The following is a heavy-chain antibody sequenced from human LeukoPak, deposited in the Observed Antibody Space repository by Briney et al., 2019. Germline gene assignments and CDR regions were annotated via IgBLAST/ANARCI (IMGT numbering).Heavy chain of an antibody. Sequence: SVKVSCKASGGTFSSYAISWVRQAPGQGLEWMGGIIPIFGTANYAQKFQGRVTITAGESTSTAYMELSSLRSEDTAVYYCARSPVNWNYGTYYYYYMDVWGKGTTVTVSS. CDR1: GGTFSSYA. J-gene: IGHJ6*03. D-gene: IGHD1-7*01. CDR3: ARSPVNWNYGTYYYYYMDV. CDR2: IIPIFGTA. V-gene: IGHV1-69*13.